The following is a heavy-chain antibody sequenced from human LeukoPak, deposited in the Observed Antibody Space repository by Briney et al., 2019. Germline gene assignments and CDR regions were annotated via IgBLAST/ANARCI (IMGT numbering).Heavy chain of an antibody. CDR1: GFTFSSYA. CDR2: ISYDGSNK. CDR3: ARAVGYCSGGSCSYYFDY. D-gene: IGHD2-15*01. J-gene: IGHJ4*02. Sequence: GRSLRLSCAASGFTFSSYAMHWVRQAPGKGLEWVAAISYDGSNKYYADSVKGRFTISRDNSKNTLYLQMNSLRAEDTAVYYCARAVGYCSGGSCSYYFDYWGQGTLVTVSS. V-gene: IGHV3-30*04.